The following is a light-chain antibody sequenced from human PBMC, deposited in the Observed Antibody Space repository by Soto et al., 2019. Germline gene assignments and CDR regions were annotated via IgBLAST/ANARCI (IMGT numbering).Light chain of an antibody. CDR1: QSVGRNY. Sequence: EIVLTQSPGTLSLSPGERATLSCRASQSVGRNYLAWYQQKLGQAPRLLIHGASSRATGIPDRFSGSGSGTDFILTISRVEPEDFAVYYCQQYASSPLTFGGGTNVEIK. CDR3: QQYASSPLT. J-gene: IGKJ4*01. CDR2: GAS. V-gene: IGKV3-20*01.